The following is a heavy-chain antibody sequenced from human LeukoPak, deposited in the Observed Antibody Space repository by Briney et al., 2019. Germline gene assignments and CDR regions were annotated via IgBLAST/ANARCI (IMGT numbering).Heavy chain of an antibody. CDR2: INPNSGGT. D-gene: IGHD5-24*01. Sequence: ASVKVSCKASGYTFTGYYMHWVRQAPGQGLEWMGWINPNSGGTNYAQKFQGRVTMTRDTSISTAYMELSRLRSDDTAVYYCATGVWRWLQSSPVDYWGQGTLVTVSS. CDR1: GYTFTGYY. CDR3: ATGVWRWLQSSPVDY. V-gene: IGHV1-2*02. J-gene: IGHJ4*02.